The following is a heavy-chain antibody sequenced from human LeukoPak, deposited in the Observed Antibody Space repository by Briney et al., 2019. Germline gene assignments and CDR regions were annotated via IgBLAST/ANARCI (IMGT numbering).Heavy chain of an antibody. CDR1: GGSISSSSYY. CDR3: ARGQENCGGDCGVAY. V-gene: IGHV4-39*01. CDR2: IYYSGST. J-gene: IGHJ4*02. D-gene: IGHD2-21*02. Sequence: SETLSLTCTVSGGSISSSSYYWGWIRQPPGKGLEWIGSIYYSGSTYYNPSLKSRVTISVDTSKNQFSLKLSSVTAADTAVYYCARGQENCGGDCGVAYWGQGTLVTVSS.